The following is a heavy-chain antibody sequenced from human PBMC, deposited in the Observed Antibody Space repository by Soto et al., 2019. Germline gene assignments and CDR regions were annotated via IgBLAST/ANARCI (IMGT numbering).Heavy chain of an antibody. Sequence: QVQLVQSGAEVKKPGASVKVSCKASGYTFTSYGISWVRQAPGQGLEWMGWINPYNGNTNYAQKLQGIVTMTTDTPTNTAYMELRILRSDDTAVYYCARDWFGIEYWGQGTLVTVSS. D-gene: IGHD3-16*01. CDR2: INPYNGNT. CDR1: GYTFTSYG. CDR3: ARDWFGIEY. J-gene: IGHJ4*02. V-gene: IGHV1-18*01.